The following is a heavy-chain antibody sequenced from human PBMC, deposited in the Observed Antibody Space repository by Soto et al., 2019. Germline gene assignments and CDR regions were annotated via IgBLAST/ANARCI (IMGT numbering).Heavy chain of an antibody. CDR1: GYSISSGYY. D-gene: IGHD4-17*01. Sequence: SETLSLTCAVSGYSISSGYYWGWIRQPPGKGLEWIGSIYHSGSTYYNPSLKSRVTISVDTSKNQFSLKLSSVTAADTAVYYCARVREWVTTVTTYYFDYWGQGTLVTVAS. CDR3: ARVREWVTTVTTYYFDY. J-gene: IGHJ4*02. CDR2: IYHSGST. V-gene: IGHV4-38-2*01.